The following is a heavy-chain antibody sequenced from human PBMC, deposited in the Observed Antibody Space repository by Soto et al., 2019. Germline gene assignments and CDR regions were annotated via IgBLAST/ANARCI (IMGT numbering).Heavy chain of an antibody. Sequence: GGSLRLSCAASGFTFSSYAMSWVRQAPGKGLEWVSAISGSGGSTYYADSVKGRFTISRDNSKNTLYLQMNSLRAEDTAVYYCAKGPPVTIFGVVINAYYFDYWGQGTLVTVSS. CDR1: GFTFSSYA. D-gene: IGHD3-3*01. V-gene: IGHV3-23*01. J-gene: IGHJ4*02. CDR2: ISGSGGST. CDR3: AKGPPVTIFGVVINAYYFDY.